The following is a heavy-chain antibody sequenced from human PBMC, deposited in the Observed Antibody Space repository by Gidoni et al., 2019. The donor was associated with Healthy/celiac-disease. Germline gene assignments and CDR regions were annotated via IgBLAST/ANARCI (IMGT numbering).Heavy chain of an antibody. D-gene: IGHD2-8*01. CDR2: INPSGGRT. Sequence: QVQLVQSGAEVKKPGASVKVSCKASGYTFTSQYMHWLRQAAGQGLGWMGVINPSGGRTNYAQKFQGRVTMTRDTSTSTVYMELSSLRSEDTAVYYCARGRGGRVGSYYGMDVWGQGTTVTVSS. CDR1: GYTFTSQY. CDR3: ARGRGGRVGSYYGMDV. J-gene: IGHJ6*02. V-gene: IGHV1-46*01.